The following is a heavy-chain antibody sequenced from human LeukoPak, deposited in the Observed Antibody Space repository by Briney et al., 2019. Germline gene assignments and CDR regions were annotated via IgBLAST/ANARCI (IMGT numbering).Heavy chain of an antibody. Sequence: SETLSLTCTVSGGSISSYYWSWIRQPPGKGLEWIGYIYYSGSTNYNPSLKSRVTISVDKSKNQLSLKLISVTAADTAVYYCARDVGTALVTGDYWGQGTLVTVSS. CDR1: GGSISSYY. CDR3: ARDVGTALVTGDY. V-gene: IGHV4-59*12. CDR2: IYYSGST. D-gene: IGHD5-18*01. J-gene: IGHJ4*02.